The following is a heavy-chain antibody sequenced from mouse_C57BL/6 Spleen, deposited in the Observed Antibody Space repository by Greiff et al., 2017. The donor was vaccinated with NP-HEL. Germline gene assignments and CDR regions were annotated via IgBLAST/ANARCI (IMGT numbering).Heavy chain of an antibody. CDR2: IHPNSGST. D-gene: IGHD1-1*01. CDR3: ARYGSSYDYFDY. CDR1: GYTFTSYW. J-gene: IGHJ2*01. V-gene: IGHV1-64*01. Sequence: QVQLQQPGAELVKPGASVKLSCKASGYTFTSYWMHWVKQRPGQGLEWIGMIHPNSGSTNYNEKFKSKATLTVDKSSSTAYMQLSSPTSEDSAVYYCARYGSSYDYFDYWGQGTTLTVSS.